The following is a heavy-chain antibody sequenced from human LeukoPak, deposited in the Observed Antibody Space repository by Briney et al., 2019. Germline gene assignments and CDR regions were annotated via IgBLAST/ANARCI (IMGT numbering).Heavy chain of an antibody. CDR1: GFTFSSYG. D-gene: IGHD3-22*01. CDR2: IRYDGSNK. Sequence: GRSLRLSCAASGFTFSSYGMHWVRQAPGKGLEWVAFIRYDGSNKYYADSVKGRFTISRDNSKNTLYLQMNSLRAEDTAVYYCAKSPNYYDSSGPSRWGQGTLVTVSS. V-gene: IGHV3-30*02. J-gene: IGHJ4*02. CDR3: AKSPNYYDSSGPSR.